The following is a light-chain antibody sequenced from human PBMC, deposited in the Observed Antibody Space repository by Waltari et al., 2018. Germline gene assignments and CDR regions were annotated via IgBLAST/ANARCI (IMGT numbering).Light chain of an antibody. Sequence: SALTQPASVSVSPGQSITISCPGTSSDVRRYTLVSSYHQPPGKAPKLMIYEVRKRPSGVSNRFSGSKSGNTASLTISGLQAEDEADYYCCSYAGSSTFAVFGGGTKLTVL. V-gene: IGLV2-23*02. CDR1: SSDVRRYTL. J-gene: IGLJ3*02. CDR3: CSYAGSSTFAV. CDR2: EVR.